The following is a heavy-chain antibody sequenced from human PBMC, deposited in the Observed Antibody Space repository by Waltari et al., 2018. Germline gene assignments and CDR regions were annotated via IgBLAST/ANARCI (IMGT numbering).Heavy chain of an antibody. V-gene: IGHV1-2*06. CDR2: INPKHGDT. D-gene: IGHD3-22*01. Sequence: LVQSGAEVKKPGASVKVSCKASGYTFTGYAILWVRQARVQGLEWMGRINPKHGDTPYPQKFQGRVAKTTDTSTNTAFMELHSLRSDDTAVYYCLRDSSGSHFDYWGQGTLVTVSS. CDR1: GYTFTGYA. CDR3: LRDSSGSHFDY. J-gene: IGHJ4*02.